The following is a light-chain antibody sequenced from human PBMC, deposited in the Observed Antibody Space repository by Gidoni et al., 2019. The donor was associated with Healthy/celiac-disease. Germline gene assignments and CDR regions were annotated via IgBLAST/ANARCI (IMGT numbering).Light chain of an antibody. J-gene: IGKJ1*01. CDR3: QQYNSYSPWM. CDR1: QSISSW. CDR2: KAS. Sequence: DIQMTQSPSTRSASVGDRVTITCRASQSISSWLAWYQQKPGKAPKLLIYKASSLESGVPSRFSGSGSGTEFTLTISSLQPDDFETYYCQQYNSYSPWMFGQGTKVEIK. V-gene: IGKV1-5*03.